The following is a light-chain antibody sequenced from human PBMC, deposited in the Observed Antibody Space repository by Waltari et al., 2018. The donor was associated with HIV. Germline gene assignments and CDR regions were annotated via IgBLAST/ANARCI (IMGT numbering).Light chain of an antibody. J-gene: IGLJ2*01. CDR2: DVN. Sequence: QSALTQPASMSGSPGQSITISCTGATSDFGRHTHISWYQQLPGKAPKLIIYDVNKRPSGVSNRYSGAKFGNTASLLISGLQSEDEADYHCSSYTDLTTIFGGGTRLTV. CDR1: TSDFGRHTH. V-gene: IGLV2-14*03. CDR3: SSYTDLTTI.